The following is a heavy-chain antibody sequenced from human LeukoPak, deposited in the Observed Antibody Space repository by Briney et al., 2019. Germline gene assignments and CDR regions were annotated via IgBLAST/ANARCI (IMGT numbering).Heavy chain of an antibody. CDR3: ARDSDFWSGYYPLENPKNIDY. V-gene: IGHV1-18*01. CDR1: GYTSTSYG. D-gene: IGHD3-3*01. CDR2: ISAYNGNT. J-gene: IGHJ4*02. Sequence: ASVKVSCKASGYTSTSYGISWVRQAPGQGLEWMGWISAYNGNTNYAQKLQGRVTMTTDTSTSTAYMELRSLRSDDTAVYYCARDSDFWSGYYPLENPKNIDYWGQGTLVTVSS.